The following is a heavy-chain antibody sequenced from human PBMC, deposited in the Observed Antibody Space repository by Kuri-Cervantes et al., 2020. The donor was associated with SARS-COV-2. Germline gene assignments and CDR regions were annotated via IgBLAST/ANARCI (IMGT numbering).Heavy chain of an antibody. Sequence: ASVKVSCKASGYTFTSYGISWVRQAPGQGLEWMGWINPNSGGTNYAQKFQGRVTMTRDTSISTAYMELSRLRSDDTAVYYCARGRFICSSISCYRGWFDPWGQGTLVTVSS. CDR2: INPNSGGT. CDR1: GYTFTSYG. CDR3: ARGRFICSSISCYRGWFDP. J-gene: IGHJ5*02. V-gene: IGHV1-2*02. D-gene: IGHD2-2*01.